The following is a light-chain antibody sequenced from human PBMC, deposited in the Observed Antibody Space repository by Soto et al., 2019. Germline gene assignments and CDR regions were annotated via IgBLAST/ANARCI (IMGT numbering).Light chain of an antibody. CDR1: QPISRN. J-gene: IGKJ5*01. Sequence: EIVMTQSPATLSVSPGQGATLSCRASQPISRNLAWYQQKPGQAPRLLIYGASTRATDIPGRFSGGGSGTEFTLTISSLEPGDFAAYHCQQRSSWPSFGQGTRLEIK. CDR2: GAS. V-gene: IGKV3-11*01. CDR3: QQRSSWPS.